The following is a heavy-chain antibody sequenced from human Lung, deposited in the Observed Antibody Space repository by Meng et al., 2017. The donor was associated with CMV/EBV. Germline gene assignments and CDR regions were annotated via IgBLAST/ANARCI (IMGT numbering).Heavy chain of an antibody. Sequence: GECGGGAVRPVRSETLSCGASGFTFSSYAMHWVRQAPGKGLEWVAVISYDGSNKYYADSVKGRFTISRDNSKNTLYLQMNSLRAEDTAVYYCARGQWHSLDYWGQGTLVTVSS. CDR3: ARGQWHSLDY. V-gene: IGHV3-30-3*01. D-gene: IGHD6-19*01. J-gene: IGHJ4*02. CDR1: GFTFSSYA. CDR2: ISYDGSNK.